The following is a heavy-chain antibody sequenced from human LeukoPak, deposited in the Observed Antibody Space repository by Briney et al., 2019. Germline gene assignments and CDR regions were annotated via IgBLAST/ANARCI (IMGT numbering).Heavy chain of an antibody. CDR2: ISYDGSNK. J-gene: IGHJ4*02. Sequence: PGRSLRLSCAASGFTFSSYAMHWVRQAPGKGLEWVAVISYDGSNKYYADSVKGRFTISRDNSKNTLYLQMNSLRAEDTAVYYCAREGRYGSGSYTFDYWGQGALVTVSS. D-gene: IGHD3-10*01. V-gene: IGHV3-30*04. CDR3: AREGRYGSGSYTFDY. CDR1: GFTFSSYA.